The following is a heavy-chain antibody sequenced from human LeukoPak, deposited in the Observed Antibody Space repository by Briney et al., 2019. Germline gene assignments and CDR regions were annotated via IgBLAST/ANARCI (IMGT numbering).Heavy chain of an antibody. J-gene: IGHJ6*02. Sequence: GASVTVSCTASGYTFTNNYLHWVRQAPGQGLEWMGMIYPRDGSTSYAQNFQGRVTVTRDTSTTTVHMELRGLRSEDTAVYYCAREDVTIFGVVRSGYYYYGMDVWGQGTTVTVSS. CDR1: GYTFTNNY. V-gene: IGHV1-46*01. D-gene: IGHD3-3*01. CDR3: AREDVTIFGVVRSGYYYYGMDV. CDR2: IYPRDGST.